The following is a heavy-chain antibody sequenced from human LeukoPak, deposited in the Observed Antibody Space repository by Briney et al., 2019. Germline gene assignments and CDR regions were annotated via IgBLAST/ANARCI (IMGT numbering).Heavy chain of an antibody. J-gene: IGHJ5*02. CDR1: GGPINSVDYY. CDR3: ARDHTLWSNWFDP. CDR2: IYYSGST. V-gene: IGHV4-31*03. D-gene: IGHD2-21*01. Sequence: SETLSLTCSVSGGPINSVDYYWSWVRQHPGKGLEWIGYIYYSGSTYYNPSLKSRVTISVDTSKNQFSLKLSSVTAADTAVYYCARDHTLWSNWFDPWGQGTLVTVSS.